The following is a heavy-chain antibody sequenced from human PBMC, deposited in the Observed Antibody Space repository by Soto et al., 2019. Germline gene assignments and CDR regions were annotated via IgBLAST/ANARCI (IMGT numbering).Heavy chain of an antibody. D-gene: IGHD1-7*01. V-gene: IGHV4-39*01. CDR2: LYYTGTT. CDR3: ARAGRIPGTRLAWFDP. CDR1: GGSIGSSSYY. Sequence: CSVSGGSIGSSSYYFGWIRQPPGKGLEWIGSLYYTGTTYYNSSLKSRVTISADKSQNQFSLRLSSVTAADTAVYYCARAGRIPGTRLAWFDPWGQGTLVTVSS. J-gene: IGHJ5*02.